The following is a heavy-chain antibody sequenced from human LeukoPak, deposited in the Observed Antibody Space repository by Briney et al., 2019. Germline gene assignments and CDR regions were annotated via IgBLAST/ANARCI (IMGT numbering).Heavy chain of an antibody. J-gene: IGHJ5*02. CDR1: GYTFTGYY. CDR3: ARGAYGSGSYYSNWFDP. D-gene: IGHD3-10*01. V-gene: IGHV1-2*06. CDR2: INPNSGST. Sequence: ASVKVSCKASGYTFTGYYMHWVRQAPGQGLEWMGRINPNSGSTNYAQKLQGRVTMTRDTSISTAYMELSRLRSDDTAVYYCARGAYGSGSYYSNWFDPWGQGTLVTVSS.